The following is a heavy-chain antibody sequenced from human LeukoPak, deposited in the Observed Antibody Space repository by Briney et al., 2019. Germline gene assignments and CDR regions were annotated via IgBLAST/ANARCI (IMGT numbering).Heavy chain of an antibody. V-gene: IGHV3-7*01. D-gene: IGHD5-12*01. J-gene: IGHJ4*02. CDR1: GFTFSSYW. Sequence: PGGSLRLSCAASGFTFSSYWMSWVRQAPGKGLEWVANIKQDGSEKYYVDSVKGRFTISRDNAKNSLYLQMNSLRAEDRAVYYCASPRGYGYYFDYWGQGTLVTVSS. CDR2: IKQDGSEK. CDR3: ASPRGYGYYFDY.